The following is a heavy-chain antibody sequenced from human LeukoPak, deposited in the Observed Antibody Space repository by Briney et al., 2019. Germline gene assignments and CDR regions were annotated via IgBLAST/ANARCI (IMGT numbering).Heavy chain of an antibody. CDR2: IYTGGNT. V-gene: IGHV3-53*04. Sequence: PGGSLRLSCAASGFTVSGNYMSWVRQAPGKGLEWVSIIYTGGNTYYADSVKGRFTISRHNSKNTLYLQMNSLRAEDTDVYYCARADSSDYALDYWGQGALVTVSS. CDR1: GFTVSGNY. CDR3: ARADSSDYALDY. J-gene: IGHJ4*02. D-gene: IGHD3-22*01.